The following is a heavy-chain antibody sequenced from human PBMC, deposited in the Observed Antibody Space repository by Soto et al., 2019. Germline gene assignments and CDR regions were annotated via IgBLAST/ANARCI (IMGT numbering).Heavy chain of an antibody. J-gene: IGHJ2*01. CDR1: GFTFSKYA. V-gene: IGHV3-23*01. CDR2: ISANGGIT. CDR3: AKDKYTDSVRKVWFFDY. Sequence: ESGGGLVKPGGSLRLSCAASGFTFSKYAMSWVRLAPGKELEWVSSISANGGITDYADSVKGRFTISRDNFQNILSLQMDSLRGDDTALYFCAKDKYTDSVRKVWFFDYWGRGTLVTVSS. D-gene: IGHD2-15*01.